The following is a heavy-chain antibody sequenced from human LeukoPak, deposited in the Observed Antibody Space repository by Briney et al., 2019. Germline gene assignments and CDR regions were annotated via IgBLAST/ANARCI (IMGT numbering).Heavy chain of an antibody. D-gene: IGHD2-21*02. Sequence: GTSVKVSFKSAGYAGTSCGINWGRHGPGPGQELKGLVKPNSGNTGYANKFHGRGTITTNTSIKTAHMELSSLRSEDRAVYYCARGVGGYCGGDCSPFDYWGQGTLVTVSS. CDR1: GYAGTSCG. V-gene: IGHV1-8*01. CDR2: VKPNSGNT. CDR3: ARGVGGYCGGDCSPFDY. J-gene: IGHJ4*02.